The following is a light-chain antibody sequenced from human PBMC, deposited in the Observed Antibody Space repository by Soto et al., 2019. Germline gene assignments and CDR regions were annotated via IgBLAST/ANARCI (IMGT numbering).Light chain of an antibody. CDR2: EVS. CDR3: CSYAGSSTWV. V-gene: IGLV2-23*02. J-gene: IGLJ3*02. CDR1: SSDVGSYHL. Sequence: QSALTQPASVSGSPGQSITISCTGTSSDVGSYHLVSWYQQHPGKAPKLMIYEVSKRPSGVSNRFSGSKSGNTASLTISGLQAEDEDDYYCCSYAGSSTWVFGGGTKLTVL.